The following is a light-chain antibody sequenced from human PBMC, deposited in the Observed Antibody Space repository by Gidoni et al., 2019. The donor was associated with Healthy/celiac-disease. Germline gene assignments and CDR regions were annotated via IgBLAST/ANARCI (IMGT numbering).Light chain of an antibody. CDR1: SSDVGSYNL. CDR3: CSYAGSIYV. V-gene: IGLV2-23*01. Sequence: QSALTQPASVSGSPGQSITISCTVTSSDVGSYNLVSWYQQHPGKAPKLMIYEGSKRPSGVSNRFSGSKSGNTASLTISGLQAEDEADYYCCSYAGSIYVFGTGTKVTVL. CDR2: EGS. J-gene: IGLJ1*01.